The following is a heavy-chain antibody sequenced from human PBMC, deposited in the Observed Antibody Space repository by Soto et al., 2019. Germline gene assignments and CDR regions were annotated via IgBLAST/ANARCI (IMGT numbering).Heavy chain of an antibody. CDR2: ILPIFGTP. Sequence: QVQLVQSGAEVKKPGSSVKVSCKTSGGTFRNNAISWVRQAPGQGLEWMGWILPIFGTPNYARRFQGRVTITADESTNTAYMELSSLRSEDTAIYYCARGGSGYTWFNEFWGQGTLVTVSS. D-gene: IGHD3-22*01. CDR3: ARGGSGYTWFNEF. V-gene: IGHV1-69*01. J-gene: IGHJ4*02. CDR1: GGTFRNNA.